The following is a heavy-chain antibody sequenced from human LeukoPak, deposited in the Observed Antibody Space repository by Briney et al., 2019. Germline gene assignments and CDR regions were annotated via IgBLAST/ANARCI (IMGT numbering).Heavy chain of an antibody. CDR1: GFTFSSYA. CDR2: ISGSGGST. V-gene: IGHV3-23*01. CDR3: AKDYYYDSSGYYCFDY. D-gene: IGHD3-22*01. Sequence: GGSLRLSCAPSGFTFSSYAMSWVRQAPGKGLEWVSAISGSGGSTYYADSVKGRFTISRDNSKNTLYLQMNSLRAEDTAVYYCAKDYYYDSSGYYCFDYWGQGTLVTVSS. J-gene: IGHJ4*02.